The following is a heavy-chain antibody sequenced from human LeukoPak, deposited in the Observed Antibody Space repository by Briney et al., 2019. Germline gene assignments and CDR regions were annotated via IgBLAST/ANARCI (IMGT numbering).Heavy chain of an antibody. D-gene: IGHD6-6*01. J-gene: IGHJ4*02. CDR1: GGTLSSYA. Sequence: GSSVKLSCKASGGTLSSYAISWVRHAPGQGIEWIGVVIPIFGTANYAQKFQGRVTITTDESTSTAYMELSSLRSEDTAVYYCAISPPRGSSSADIGGYWGQGTLVTVSS. CDR2: VIPIFGTA. CDR3: AISPPRGSSSADIGGY. V-gene: IGHV1-69*05.